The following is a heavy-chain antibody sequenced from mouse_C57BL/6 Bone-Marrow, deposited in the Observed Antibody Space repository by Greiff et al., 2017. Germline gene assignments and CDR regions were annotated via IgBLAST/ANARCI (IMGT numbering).Heavy chain of an antibody. V-gene: IGHV1-81*01. CDR1: GYTITSYG. J-gene: IGHJ3*01. D-gene: IGHD2-2*01. Sequence: QVQLKESGAELARPGASVKLSCKASGYTITSYGISWVKQRTGQGLEWIGEIYPRSGNTYYNEKFKGKATLTADKSSSTAYMELRSLTSEDSAVYFCARFPLYYGYDEGFAYWGQGTLVTVSA. CDR2: IYPRSGNT. CDR3: ARFPLYYGYDEGFAY.